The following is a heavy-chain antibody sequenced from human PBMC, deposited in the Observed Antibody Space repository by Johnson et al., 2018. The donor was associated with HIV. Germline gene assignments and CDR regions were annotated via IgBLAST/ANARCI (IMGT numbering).Heavy chain of an antibody. CDR2: INWNGGST. D-gene: IGHD6-13*01. CDR3: TRARNSSSWYKSDAFDI. CDR1: GFTFDDHG. J-gene: IGHJ3*02. V-gene: IGHV3-20*04. Sequence: VQLVESGGGVVRPGGSLRLSCAASGFTFDDHGMNWVRQPPGKGLEWVSSINWNGGSTYYADPVRGRFTLSRDNAKNPLYLQRTSLRAEDTAVYYCTRARNSSSWYKSDAFDIWGQGTMVPVSS.